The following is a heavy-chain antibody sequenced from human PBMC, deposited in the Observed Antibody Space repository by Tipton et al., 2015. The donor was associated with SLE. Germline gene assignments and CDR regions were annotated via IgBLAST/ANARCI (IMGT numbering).Heavy chain of an antibody. CDR1: GPSINNYY. CDR2: IYYSANT. V-gene: IGHV4-39*01. J-gene: IGHJ5*02. Sequence: TLSLTCTVSGPSINNYYWGWIRQPPGKGLEWIGSIYYSANTYYNPSLKSRVTISVDTSRNQFSLKLNFVTAADTAFYYCTRHVVGVASRPGWFDTWGQGTLVSVSS. D-gene: IGHD2-15*01. CDR3: TRHVVGVASRPGWFDT.